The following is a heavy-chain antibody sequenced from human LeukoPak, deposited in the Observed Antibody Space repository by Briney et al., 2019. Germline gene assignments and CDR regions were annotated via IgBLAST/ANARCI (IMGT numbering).Heavy chain of an antibody. D-gene: IGHD3-9*01. V-gene: IGHV1-2*02. CDR1: GYIFTGYY. CDR3: ARDRPNYDILTGWFDP. CDR2: FNPNNGGS. J-gene: IGHJ5*02. Sequence: GASVKVSCKASGYIFTGYYIHWVRQAPGQGLEWMGWFNPNNGGSNYTQKFQGRVILTRDTSISTAYMELSRLRSDDTAVYYCARDRPNYDILTGWFDPWGQGTLVTVSS.